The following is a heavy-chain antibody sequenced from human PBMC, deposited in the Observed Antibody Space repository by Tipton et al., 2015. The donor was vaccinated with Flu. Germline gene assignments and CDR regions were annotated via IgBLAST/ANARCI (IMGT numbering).Heavy chain of an antibody. CDR3: AKKYGYYYYAMDV. V-gene: IGHV3-30*18. CDR1: GFTLSSYG. J-gene: IGHJ6*02. D-gene: IGHD2-8*01. CDR2: ISNDGINK. Sequence: SGFTLSSYGMHWVRQAPGKGLEWVAVISNDGINKQYADSVKGRFTISRDNSKNALYLQMNSLRPEDTAVYFCAKKYGYYYYAMDVWGQGTTVTVSS.